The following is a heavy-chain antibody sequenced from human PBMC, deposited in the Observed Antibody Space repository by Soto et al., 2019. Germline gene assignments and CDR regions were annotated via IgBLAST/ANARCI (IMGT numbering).Heavy chain of an antibody. CDR1: GGTFSSYT. D-gene: IGHD2-2*01. V-gene: IGHV1-69*02. J-gene: IGHJ5*02. Sequence: GASVKVSCKASGGTFSSYTISWVRQAPGQGLEWMGRIIPILGIANYAQKFQGRVTITADKSTSTAYMELSSLRSEDTAVYYCARSRYCSSTSCYVPWFDPWGHGTLVTVSS. CDR3: ARSRYCSSTSCYVPWFDP. CDR2: IIPILGIA.